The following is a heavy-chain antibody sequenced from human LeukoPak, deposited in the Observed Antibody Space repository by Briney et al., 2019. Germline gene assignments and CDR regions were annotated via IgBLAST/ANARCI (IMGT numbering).Heavy chain of an antibody. CDR1: AGSISSYY. CDR3: ARGFGVVTAISNYYYMDV. Sequence: PSETLSLTCTVTAGSISSYYWSWIRQPPGKGLEWIGYIYYSGTTNYSPSLKSRVTISVDTSKNQFSLKLSSVTAADTAVYYCARGFGVVTAISNYYYMDVWGKGTTVTVSS. CDR2: IYYSGTT. J-gene: IGHJ6*03. V-gene: IGHV4-59*01. D-gene: IGHD2-21*02.